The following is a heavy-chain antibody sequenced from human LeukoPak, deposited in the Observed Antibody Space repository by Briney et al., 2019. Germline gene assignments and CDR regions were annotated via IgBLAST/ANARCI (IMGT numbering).Heavy chain of an antibody. CDR3: ARDGPGGYFDY. J-gene: IGHJ4*02. V-gene: IGHV3-7*04. D-gene: IGHD3-16*01. Sequence: GGSLRLSCAASTFTFTSFWLSWVRQAPGKGPVWVANIKEDGSDKQYADSVKGRFTISRDNAKKSVHLQMNSLRDEDTAVYYCARDGPGGYFDYWGQGTLVTVSS. CDR1: TFTFTSFW. CDR2: IKEDGSDK.